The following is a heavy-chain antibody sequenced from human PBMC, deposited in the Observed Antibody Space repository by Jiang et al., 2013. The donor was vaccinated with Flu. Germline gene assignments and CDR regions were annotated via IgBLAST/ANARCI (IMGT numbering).Heavy chain of an antibody. V-gene: IGHV4-59*01. Sequence: GSGLVKPSETLSLTCSVSGGSISSYYWSWIRQPPGKGLEWIGYIHYSGSTNYNPSLNSRVTISLDTSKNQFSLNLIFVTAADTAVYYCARVGNAGSRRWFDPWAEGTRGHRLL. CDR2: IHYSGST. D-gene: IGHD3-10*01. CDR1: GGSISSYY. CDR3: ARVGNAGSRRWFDP. J-gene: IGHJ5*02.